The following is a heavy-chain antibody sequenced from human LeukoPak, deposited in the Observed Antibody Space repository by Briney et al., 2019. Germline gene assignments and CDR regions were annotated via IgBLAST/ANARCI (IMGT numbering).Heavy chain of an antibody. CDR3: ARDNYYYYMDV. J-gene: IGHJ6*03. CDR2: IRYDGGNK. CDR1: RFTFSSYG. Sequence: PGGSLRLSCAASRFTFSSYGMHWVRQAPGKGLGWVAFIRYDGGNKNYADSVKGRFTISRDNSKNTLYLQMNSLRAEDTAVYYCARDNYYYYMDVWGKGTTVTISS. V-gene: IGHV3-30*02.